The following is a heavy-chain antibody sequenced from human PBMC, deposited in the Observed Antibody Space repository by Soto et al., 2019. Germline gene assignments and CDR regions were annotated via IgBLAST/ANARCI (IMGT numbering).Heavy chain of an antibody. D-gene: IGHD5-12*01. CDR2: IRSKTDGGTI. J-gene: IGHJ4*02. CDR1: GFTFSNAW. Sequence: GGPLRLSCAASGFTFSNAWINWVRQAPGKGLEWVGQIRSKTDGGTIFYPAPVKGRFIISRDDSTNTLYLQMNSLNTDDTAVYYCTTAHPRGPDYWGQGTLVTVSS. V-gene: IGHV3-15*01. CDR3: TTAHPRGPDY.